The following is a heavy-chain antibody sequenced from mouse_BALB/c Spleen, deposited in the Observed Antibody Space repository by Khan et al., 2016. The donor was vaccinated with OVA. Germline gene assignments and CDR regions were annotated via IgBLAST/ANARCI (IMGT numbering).Heavy chain of an antibody. CDR2: ISYSGST. Sequence: EVQLVESGPGLVKPSQSLSLTCTVTGYSITSDYAWNWIRQFPGNKLEWMGYISYSGSTTYNPSLKSRISIPRDTSNNQFFLQLNSVTTEDTATYYCARWFTYWGQGTLVTVSA. CDR3: ARWFTY. J-gene: IGHJ3*01. CDR1: GYSITSDYA. V-gene: IGHV3-2*02.